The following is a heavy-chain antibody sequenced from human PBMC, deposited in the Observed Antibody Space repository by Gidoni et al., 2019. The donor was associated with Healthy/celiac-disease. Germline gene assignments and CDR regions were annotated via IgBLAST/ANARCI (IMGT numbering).Heavy chain of an antibody. CDR3: AKSSSIAAPLDP. D-gene: IGHD6-6*01. J-gene: IGHJ5*02. CDR2: IIPILGIA. CDR1: GGTFSSYT. Sequence: QVQLVQSGAEVKKPGSSVKVSCKASGGTFSSYTISWVRQAPGQGLEWMGRIIPILGIANYAQKFQGRVTITADKSTSTAYMELSSLRSEDTAVYYCAKSSSIAAPLDPWGQGTLVTVSS. V-gene: IGHV1-69*02.